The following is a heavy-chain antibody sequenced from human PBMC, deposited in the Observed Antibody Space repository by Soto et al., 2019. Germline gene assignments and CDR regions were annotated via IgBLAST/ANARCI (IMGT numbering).Heavy chain of an antibody. J-gene: IGHJ4*02. Sequence: QVHLVQSGAEVKKPGASVRVSCQASGYTFTSFPMHWVRQAPGQRLEWMGWINPANGDTGYSQKFQGRVTITRDTSARTASMELSSLTSEDTAIYFWARKDYYGSGSYHFDSWGQGTLVIVSS. CDR1: GYTFTSFP. V-gene: IGHV1-3*01. CDR3: ARKDYYGSGSYHFDS. CDR2: INPANGDT. D-gene: IGHD3-10*01.